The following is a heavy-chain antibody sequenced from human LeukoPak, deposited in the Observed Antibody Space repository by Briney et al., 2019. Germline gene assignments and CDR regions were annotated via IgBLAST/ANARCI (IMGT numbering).Heavy chain of an antibody. CDR1: GFTVSSNY. V-gene: IGHV3-53*01. CDR3: ASLPPPQGMDV. CDR2: IYSGGST. J-gene: IGHJ6*04. Sequence: GGSLRLSCAASGFTVSSNYMSWVRQAPGKGLEWVSVIYSGGSTYYADSVKGRFTISRDNSKNTLYLQMNSLRAEDTAVYYCASLPPPQGMDVWGKGTTATVSS. D-gene: IGHD1-14*01.